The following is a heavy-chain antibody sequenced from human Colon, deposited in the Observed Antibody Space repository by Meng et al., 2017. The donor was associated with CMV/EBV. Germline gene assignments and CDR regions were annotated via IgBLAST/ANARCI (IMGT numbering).Heavy chain of an antibody. CDR3: AGERTLGATDY. CDR1: GDSIRSYY. V-gene: IGHV4-4*09. CDR2: IFSGGSP. Sequence: GSLRLSCTVSGDSIRSYYWTWIRQSPGKGLEFIGHIFSGGSPNYNPSLNSRVTITQDTSKNQFSLKLRSLTAADTAVYFCAGERTLGATDYWGQGTLVTVS. D-gene: IGHD1-26*01. J-gene: IGHJ4*02.